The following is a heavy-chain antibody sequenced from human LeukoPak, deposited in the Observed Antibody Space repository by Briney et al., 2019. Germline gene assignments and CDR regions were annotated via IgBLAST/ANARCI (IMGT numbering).Heavy chain of an antibody. D-gene: IGHD4-11*01. Sequence: GGSLRLSCAASGFTFSSYAMSWVRQAPGKGLEWVSAISGSGGSTYYAGSVKGRFTISRDNSKNTLYLQMNSLRAEDTAVYYCAKWGYHDYSLYNWFDPWGQGTLVTVSS. J-gene: IGHJ5*02. V-gene: IGHV3-23*01. CDR3: AKWGYHDYSLYNWFDP. CDR2: ISGSGGST. CDR1: GFTFSSYA.